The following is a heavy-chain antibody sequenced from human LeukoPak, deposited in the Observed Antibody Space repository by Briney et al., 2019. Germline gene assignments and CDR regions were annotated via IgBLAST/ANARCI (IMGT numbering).Heavy chain of an antibody. CDR2: ISYDGSNK. CDR1: GFTFSSYA. CDR3: ARDPELWFGELYPGYYFDS. V-gene: IGHV3-30-3*01. J-gene: IGHJ4*02. D-gene: IGHD3-10*01. Sequence: PGGSLRLSCAASGFTFSSYAMSWVRQAPGKGLEWVSVISYDGSNKYYADSVKGRFTISRDNSKNTLYLQMNSLRPEDTAVYYCARDPELWFGELYPGYYFDSWGQGTLVTVSS.